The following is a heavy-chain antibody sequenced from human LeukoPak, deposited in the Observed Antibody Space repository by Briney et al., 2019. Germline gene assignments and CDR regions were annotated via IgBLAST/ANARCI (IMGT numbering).Heavy chain of an antibody. D-gene: IGHD3-10*01. J-gene: IGHJ6*04. CDR1: GYTFTSYG. Sequence: ASVKVSCKASGYTFTSYGISWVRQAPGQGLEWMGWISAYNGNTNYAQKLQGRVTMTTDTSTSTAYMELRSLRSDDTAVYYCARDILWFGEHYYGMDVWGKGTTVTDSS. CDR2: ISAYNGNT. CDR3: ARDILWFGEHYYGMDV. V-gene: IGHV1-18*04.